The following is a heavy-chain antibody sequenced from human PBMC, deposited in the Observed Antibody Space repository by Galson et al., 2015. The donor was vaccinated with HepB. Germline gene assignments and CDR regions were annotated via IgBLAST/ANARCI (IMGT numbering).Heavy chain of an antibody. CDR3: ARDYRVVPAAIQYYYGMDV. J-gene: IGHJ6*02. V-gene: IGHV3-20*04. Sequence: SLRLSCAASGFTFDDYGMSWVRQAPGKGLEWVSGINWNGGSTGYADSVKGRFTISRDNAKNSLYLQMNSLRAEDTALYYCARDYRVVPAAIQYYYGMDVWGQGTTVTVSS. CDR1: GFTFDDYG. D-gene: IGHD2-2*02. CDR2: INWNGGST.